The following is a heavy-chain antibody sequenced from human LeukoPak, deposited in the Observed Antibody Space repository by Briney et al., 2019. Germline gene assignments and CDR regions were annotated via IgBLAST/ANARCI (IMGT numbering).Heavy chain of an antibody. Sequence: GGSLRLSCAASGFTFSSYGMHWVRQAPGKGLEWVAFIRYDGSNKYYADSVKGRFTISRDNSKNTLYLKMNSLRAEDTAVYYCAKGGGWEVQYYYYYMDVWGKGTTVTVSS. V-gene: IGHV3-30*02. D-gene: IGHD1-26*01. CDR3: AKGGGWEVQYYYYYMDV. CDR2: IRYDGSNK. J-gene: IGHJ6*03. CDR1: GFTFSSYG.